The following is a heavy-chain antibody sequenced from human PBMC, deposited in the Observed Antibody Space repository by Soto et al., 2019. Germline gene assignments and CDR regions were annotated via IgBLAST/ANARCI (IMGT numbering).Heavy chain of an antibody. CDR2: IYYSGST. Sequence: SETLSLTCTVSGGSISSSSYYWGWIRQPPGKGLEWIGSIYYSGSTYYNPSLKSRVTISVDTFKNQFSLKLSSVTAADTAVYYCARLLGGEGLLEWLFQDTYDAFDIWGQGTMVTVSS. V-gene: IGHV4-39*01. CDR3: ARLLGGEGLLEWLFQDTYDAFDI. D-gene: IGHD3-3*01. J-gene: IGHJ3*02. CDR1: GGSISSSSYY.